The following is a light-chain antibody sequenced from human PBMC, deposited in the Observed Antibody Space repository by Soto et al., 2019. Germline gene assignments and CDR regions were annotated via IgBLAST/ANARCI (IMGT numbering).Light chain of an antibody. CDR2: GAS. CDR1: QSVSSSY. J-gene: IGKJ1*01. Sequence: EIVLTQSPGTLSLSPGARATLSFRASQSVSSSYLAWYQQKPGQAPRLLIYGASSRATGIPDRFSGSGSGTDFTLTISRLEPEDFAVYYCHQYDSWTFGQGTKVDIK. V-gene: IGKV3-20*01. CDR3: HQYDSWT.